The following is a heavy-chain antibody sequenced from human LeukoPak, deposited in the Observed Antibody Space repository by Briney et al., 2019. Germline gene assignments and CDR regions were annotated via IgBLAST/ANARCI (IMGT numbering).Heavy chain of an antibody. CDR1: GFTYRNHG. CDR2: IWYDGSHQ. J-gene: IGHJ6*02. CDR3: ARDALFYYYYGMDV. Sequence: GGSLRLSCAASGFTYRNHGMHWVRQAPGKGLEWVAVIWYDGSHQYYADSVKGRFTISRDNSKNTLYLQMNSLRAEDTAVYYCARDALFYYYYGMDVWGQGTTVTVSS. V-gene: IGHV3-30*19.